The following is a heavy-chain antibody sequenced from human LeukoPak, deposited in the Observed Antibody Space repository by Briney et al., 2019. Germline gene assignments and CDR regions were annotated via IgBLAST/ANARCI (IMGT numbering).Heavy chain of an antibody. D-gene: IGHD6-19*01. CDR1: GFTFSSYS. CDR2: ISSSSSYI. Sequence: GGSLRLSCAASGFTFSSYSMNWVRQAPGKGLEWVSSISSSSSYIYYADSVKGRFTISRDNAKNSLYLQMNSLRAEGTAVYYCARYQWQWLLSYWGQGTLVTVSS. CDR3: ARYQWQWLLSY. V-gene: IGHV3-21*01. J-gene: IGHJ4*02.